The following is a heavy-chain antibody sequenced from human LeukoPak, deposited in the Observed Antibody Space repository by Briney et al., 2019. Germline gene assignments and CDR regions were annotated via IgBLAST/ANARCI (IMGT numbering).Heavy chain of an antibody. J-gene: IGHJ5*02. V-gene: IGHV4-59*01. CDR3: ARKGLPGNWFDP. CDR2: VFYSGST. CDR1: GGSLTGYF. Sequence: SETLSLTCTVSGGSLTGYFWSWIRQPPGKELEWIGYVFYSGSTRYNPSLESRVTTSVDTSKNQFSLKLSSVTAADTAVYYCARKGLPGNWFDPWGQGTLVTVSS.